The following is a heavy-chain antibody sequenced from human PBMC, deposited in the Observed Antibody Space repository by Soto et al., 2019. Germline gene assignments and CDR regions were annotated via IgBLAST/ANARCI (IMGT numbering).Heavy chain of an antibody. CDR3: ARNPRITIFGVGYGGMDV. J-gene: IGHJ6*02. V-gene: IGHV3-48*02. Sequence: GGSLRLSCAASGFTFSSYSMNWVRQAPGKGLEWVSYISSSSSTIYYADSVKGRFTISRDSAKNSLYLQMNSLRDEDTAVYYCARNPRITIFGVGYGGMDVWGQGTTVTVSS. CDR2: ISSSSSTI. D-gene: IGHD3-3*01. CDR1: GFTFSSYS.